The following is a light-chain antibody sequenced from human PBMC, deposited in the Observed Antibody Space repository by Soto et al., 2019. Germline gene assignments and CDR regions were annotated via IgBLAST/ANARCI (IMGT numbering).Light chain of an antibody. V-gene: IGLV2-14*01. Sequence: QSALIQPPSVSGSPGQSVTISCTGTSSDVGSYDYVSWYQQHPGTVPKLMIYEVSNRPSGVSNRFSGSKSGNTASLTISGLQAEDEADYYCSSYTSSSTLVFGGGTKVTVL. J-gene: IGLJ2*01. CDR2: EVS. CDR3: SSYTSSSTLV. CDR1: SSDVGSYDY.